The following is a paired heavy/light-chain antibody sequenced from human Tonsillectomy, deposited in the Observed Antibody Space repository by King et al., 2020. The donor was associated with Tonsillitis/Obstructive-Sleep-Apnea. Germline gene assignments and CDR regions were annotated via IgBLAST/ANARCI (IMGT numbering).Heavy chain of an antibody. CDR2: ISADGVNT. V-gene: IGHV1-18*01. J-gene: IGHJ4*02. CDR3: ARGGVVSPALRYFDWFPFDS. Sequence: QVQLVQSGAEVKKPGASVKVSCKASGYTITNYGISWVRQAPGQGLEWMGWISADGVNTNYAQKFQGRVTMTTDTSTSTANMELRSLRSDDTAVYYCARGGVVSPALRYFDWFPFDSWGQGTLVTVSS. D-gene: IGHD3-9*01. CDR1: GYTITNYG.
Light chain of an antibody. CDR2: DAS. J-gene: IGKJ2*01. CDR3: QRYNSYSV. Sequence: DIQMTQSPSTLSASVGDRVTITCRASQSISTWLAWYQQKPGKAPKLLISDASSLESGVPSRFSGSGSGTEFTLTISSLQPDDFATYYCQRYNSYSVFGQGTKLEIK. CDR1: QSISTW. V-gene: IGKV1-5*01.